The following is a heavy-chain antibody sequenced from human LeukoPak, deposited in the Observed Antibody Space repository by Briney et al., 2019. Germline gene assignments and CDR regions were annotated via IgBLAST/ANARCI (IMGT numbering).Heavy chain of an antibody. CDR2: ISGSGGST. V-gene: IGHV3-23*01. Sequence: GGSLRLSCAASGFTFSSYAMSWVRQAPGKGLEWVSAISGSGGSTYYADSVKGRFTISRDNSKNTLYLQMNSLRAEDTAVYYCAKSGPGGTMVRGVNIATWDVWGQGTLVTVSS. J-gene: IGHJ4*02. CDR3: AKSGPGGTMVRGVNIATWDV. D-gene: IGHD3-10*01. CDR1: GFTFSSYA.